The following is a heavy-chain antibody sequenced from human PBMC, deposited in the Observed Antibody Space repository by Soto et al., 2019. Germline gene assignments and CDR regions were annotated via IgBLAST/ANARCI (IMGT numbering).Heavy chain of an antibody. CDR3: ARWYCSFTSCPFDF. Sequence: HVQLVQSGAEVKKPGASVNVSCKASGYTFTSFGISWVRQVPGQGLEWMGWISTYNGDTNYAQHLQGRVTMTTDTSTSTDYTELWSLRSDDTAVYYCARWYCSFTSCPFDFWGQGALVTVSS. CDR2: ISTYNGDT. CDR1: GYTFTSFG. V-gene: IGHV1-18*01. D-gene: IGHD2-2*01. J-gene: IGHJ4*02.